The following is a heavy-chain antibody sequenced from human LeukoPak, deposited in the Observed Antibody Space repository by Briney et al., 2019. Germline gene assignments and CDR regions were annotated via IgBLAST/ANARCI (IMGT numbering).Heavy chain of an antibody. CDR3: TTEGYYYDSSGYYFG. V-gene: IGHV3-15*01. CDR2: IKSKTDGGTT. D-gene: IGHD3-22*01. J-gene: IGHJ4*02. Sequence: GGSLRLSRAASGFTFSSYSMNWVRQAPGKGLEWVGRIKSKTDGGTTDYAAPVKGRFTISRDDSKNTLYLQMNSLKTEDTAVYYCTTEGYYYDSSGYYFGWGQGTLVTVSS. CDR1: GFTFSSYS.